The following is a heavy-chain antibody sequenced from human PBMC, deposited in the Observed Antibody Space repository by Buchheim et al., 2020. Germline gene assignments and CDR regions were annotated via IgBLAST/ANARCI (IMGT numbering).Heavy chain of an antibody. V-gene: IGHV2-70*15. J-gene: IGHJ4*02. CDR3: ARIALYCSGGSCYYFDY. CDR2: IDWDDDK. CDR1: GFSLSTSGMC. D-gene: IGHD2-15*01. Sequence: QVTLRESGPALVKPTQTLTLTCTFSGFSLSTSGMCVSWIRQPPGKALEWLARIDWDDDKYYSTSLKSRLTIPKDTSKNQVVLTMTNMDPVDTATYYCARIALYCSGGSCYYFDYWGQGTL.